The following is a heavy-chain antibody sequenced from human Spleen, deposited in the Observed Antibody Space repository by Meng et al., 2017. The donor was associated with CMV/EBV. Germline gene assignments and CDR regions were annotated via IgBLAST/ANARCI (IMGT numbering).Heavy chain of an antibody. CDR1: GATFYSYV. CDR2: IIPFLGTT. J-gene: IGHJ5*02. CDR3: ALLENWFDP. V-gene: IGHV1-69*05. Sequence: KVSCAAPGATFYSYVRSWVRQAPGKGLEWVGAIIPFLGTTNYAQKFQGRVTITTDESTTTAYMELSSLRFEDTAVYYCALLENWFDPWGRGTLVIVSS. D-gene: IGHD2-15*01.